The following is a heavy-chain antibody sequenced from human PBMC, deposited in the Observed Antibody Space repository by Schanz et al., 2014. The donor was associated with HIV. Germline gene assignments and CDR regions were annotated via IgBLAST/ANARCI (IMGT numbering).Heavy chain of an antibody. Sequence: QVPLQQSGSEVKKPGSSVKVSCTASGDGFTTRTISWLRQAPGHALEWMGGIIPIFGAAKNAPKFQGRVTITADESTSTAYMELTGLNPEDTAIYYCARDDVLDSLASWGQGTLVTVS. CDR1: GDGFTTRT. CDR2: IIPIFGAA. D-gene: IGHD2-21*01. CDR3: ARDDVLDSLAS. V-gene: IGHV1-69*13. J-gene: IGHJ5*02.